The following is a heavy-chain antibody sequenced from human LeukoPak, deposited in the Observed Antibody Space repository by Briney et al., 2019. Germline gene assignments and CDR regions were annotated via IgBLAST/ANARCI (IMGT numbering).Heavy chain of an antibody. CDR3: ARGCLGGMVRGVRYYYYYMDV. V-gene: IGHV4-34*01. D-gene: IGHD3-10*01. CDR2: INHSGST. CDR1: GGSFSGYY. J-gene: IGHJ6*03. Sequence: SETLSLTCAVYGGSFSGYYWSWIRQPPGKGLEWIGEINHSGSTNYNPSLKSRVTISVDTSKNQFSLKLSSVTAADTAAYYCARGCLGGMVRGVRYYYYYMDVWGKGTTVTVSS.